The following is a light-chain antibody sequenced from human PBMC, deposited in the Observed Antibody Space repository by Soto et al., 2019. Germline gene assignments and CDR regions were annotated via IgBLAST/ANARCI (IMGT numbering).Light chain of an antibody. Sequence: DVQMTQSPSTLSASVGDRVTITCRASQSINNLLAWYQQKPGKAPKFLIYDVSTLESGVPSRFSGSGSGTEFTLTISSLQPEDFATYYGQQYDSYPLTFGGGTMVEIK. J-gene: IGKJ4*01. CDR1: QSINNL. CDR3: QQYDSYPLT. CDR2: DVS. V-gene: IGKV1-5*01.